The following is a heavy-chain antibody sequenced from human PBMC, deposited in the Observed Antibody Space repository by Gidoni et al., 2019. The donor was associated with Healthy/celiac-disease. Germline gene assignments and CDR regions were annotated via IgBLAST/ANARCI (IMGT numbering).Heavy chain of an antibody. CDR2: IWYDGSNK. CDR3: ARDLGSGWEAGLDY. CDR1: GLIFSSYG. D-gene: IGHD6-19*01. V-gene: IGHV3-33*01. Sequence: QVQRVESGGGMVQPGRSLRLSCAASGLIFSSYGMHWVRQAPGKGLEWVALIWYDGSNKYYADSVKGRFTISRDNSKNTLYLQMNTLRAEETAVYYCARDLGSGWEAGLDYWGQGTLVTVSS. J-gene: IGHJ4*02.